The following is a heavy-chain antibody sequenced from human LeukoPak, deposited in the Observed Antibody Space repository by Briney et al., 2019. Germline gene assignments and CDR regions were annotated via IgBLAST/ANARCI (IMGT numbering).Heavy chain of an antibody. D-gene: IGHD3-3*01. CDR2: IIPIFGTA. V-gene: IGHV1-69*05. CDR3: ARDRFESKDRYYDFWSGNPHSDY. Sequence: SVKVSCKASGGTFSSYAISWVRQAPGQGLEWMGGIIPIFGTANYAQKFQGRVTITTDESTSTAYMELSSLRSEDTAVYYCARDRFESKDRYYDFWSGNPHSDYWGQGTLVTVSS. J-gene: IGHJ4*02. CDR1: GGTFSSYA.